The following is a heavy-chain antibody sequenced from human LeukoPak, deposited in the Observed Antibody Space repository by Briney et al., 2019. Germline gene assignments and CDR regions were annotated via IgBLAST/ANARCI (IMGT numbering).Heavy chain of an antibody. CDR2: IYTSGST. J-gene: IGHJ6*03. CDR1: GGSISSSSYY. CDR3: ASLTNNVAAAGDYMDV. Sequence: PSETLSLTCTVSGGSISSSSYYWSWIRQPAGKGLEWIGRIYTSGSTNYNPSLKSRVTISVDTSKNQFSLKLSSVTAADTAVYYCASLTNNVAAAGDYMDVWGKGTTVTISS. V-gene: IGHV4-61*02. D-gene: IGHD6-13*01.